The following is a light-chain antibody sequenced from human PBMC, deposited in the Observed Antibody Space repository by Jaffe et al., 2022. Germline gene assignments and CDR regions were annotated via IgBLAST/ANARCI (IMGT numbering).Light chain of an antibody. Sequence: DIQMTQSPSTLSASGGDRVTITCRASQSISSWLAWYQQKPGKAPKLLIYKAFSLASGVPSRFSGSGSGTEFTLTISSLQPDDFATYYCQQYHGLYTFGQGTKLEIK. J-gene: IGKJ2*01. V-gene: IGKV1-5*03. CDR1: QSISSW. CDR2: KAF. CDR3: QQYHGLYT.